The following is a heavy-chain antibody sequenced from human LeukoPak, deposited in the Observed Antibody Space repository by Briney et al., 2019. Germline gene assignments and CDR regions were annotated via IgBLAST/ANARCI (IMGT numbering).Heavy chain of an antibody. CDR3: ARDPRGPTVAGDY. CDR1: GGSITSHF. J-gene: IGHJ4*02. CDR2: IYTGENP. D-gene: IGHD6-19*01. V-gene: IGHV4-4*07. Sequence: PSEALSLTCTVSGGSITSHFWSWIRQPAGMGLEGIGRIYTGENPSYNPSLKSRVTISLDKSKNQLSLNLSSVTAADTAIYYCARDPRGPTVAGDYWGQGTQVTVSS.